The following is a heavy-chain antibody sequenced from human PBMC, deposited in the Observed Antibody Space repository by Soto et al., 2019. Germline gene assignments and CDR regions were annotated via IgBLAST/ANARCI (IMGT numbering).Heavy chain of an antibody. Sequence: SETLSLTCTVSGGSMTTGGYYWSWIRQHPGKGLEWIGYINDSGNTIYNPSLRSRVSISVDTSKNQFSLRLNSVTAADTAVYYCARDRGYSYGDDAFDIWGQGTLVTVSS. J-gene: IGHJ3*02. V-gene: IGHV4-31*03. CDR2: INDSGNT. CDR1: GGSMTTGGYY. D-gene: IGHD5-18*01. CDR3: ARDRGYSYGDDAFDI.